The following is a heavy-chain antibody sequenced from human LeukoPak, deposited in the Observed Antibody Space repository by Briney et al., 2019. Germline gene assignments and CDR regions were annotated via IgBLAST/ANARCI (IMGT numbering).Heavy chain of an antibody. Sequence: KPSGTLSLTCAVSSGSISSSNWWSWVRQPPGKGLEWIGEIYHSGSTSYNPSLKSRVTISVDKSKNQFSLKLSSVTAADTAVYYCARSTYDFWSGYYTFDYWGQGTLVTVSS. CDR2: IYHSGST. D-gene: IGHD3-3*01. J-gene: IGHJ4*02. V-gene: IGHV4-4*02. CDR1: SGSISSSNW. CDR3: ARSTYDFWSGYYTFDY.